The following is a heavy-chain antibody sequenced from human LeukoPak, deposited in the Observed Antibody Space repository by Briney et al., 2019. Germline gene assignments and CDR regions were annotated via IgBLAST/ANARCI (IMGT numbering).Heavy chain of an antibody. CDR1: GFSFSNYG. J-gene: IGHJ4*02. Sequence: GGSLRLSCVASGFSFSNYGLHWVRQAPGKGLEWLTVISYDGNNKYYADSVKGRFTISRDNSKNTLYLQMNSLRAEDTAVYYCARDPDYDILTGYFYWGQGTLVTVSS. CDR3: ARDPDYDILTGYFY. CDR2: ISYDGNNK. D-gene: IGHD3-9*01. V-gene: IGHV3-30*03.